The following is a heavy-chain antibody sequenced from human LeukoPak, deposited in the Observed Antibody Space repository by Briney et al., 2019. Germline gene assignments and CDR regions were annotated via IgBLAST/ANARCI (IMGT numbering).Heavy chain of an antibody. CDR1: GGSISSHY. V-gene: IGHV4-59*11. J-gene: IGHJ4*02. CDR2: IYYSGST. Sequence: SETLSLTCTASGGSISSHYWSWIRQPPGKGLEWIGYIYYSGSTNYNPSLKSRVTISVDTSKNQFSLKLSSVTAADTAVYYCARSPYGSSWLDYWGQGTLVTVSS. CDR3: ARSPYGSSWLDY. D-gene: IGHD6-13*01.